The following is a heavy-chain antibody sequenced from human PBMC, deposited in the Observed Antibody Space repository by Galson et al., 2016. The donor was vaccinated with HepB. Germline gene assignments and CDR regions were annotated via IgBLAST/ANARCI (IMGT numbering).Heavy chain of an antibody. Sequence: SLRLSCAASGFIFSDYYMTWIRQAPGRGLEWVLYIGGSGNTIDYADSVKGRFTVSRDNAKNSLPLQMNSLRAEDTAVYYCAREKFNEVGASDYWGQGTLVTVSS. J-gene: IGHJ4*02. CDR1: GFIFSDYY. CDR3: AREKFNEVGASDY. D-gene: IGHD1-26*01. V-gene: IGHV3-11*01. CDR2: IGGSGNTI.